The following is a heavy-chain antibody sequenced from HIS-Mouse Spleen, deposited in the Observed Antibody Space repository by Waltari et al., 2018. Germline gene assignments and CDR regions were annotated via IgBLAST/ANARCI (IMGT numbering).Heavy chain of an antibody. J-gene: IGHJ2*01. CDR1: GGSISCSSYY. Sequence: QLQLQESGPGLGKPSETLSLTCTGSGGSISCSSYYWRWVRQPPGKGLEWIVVISYSGSPYYNPSLKSRVTISVDTAKNQFSLKLSSVTAADTAVYYCAREIPYSSSWYDWYFDLWGRGTLVTVSS. V-gene: IGHV4-39*07. CDR2: ISYSGSP. D-gene: IGHD6-13*01. CDR3: AREIPYSSSWYDWYFDL.